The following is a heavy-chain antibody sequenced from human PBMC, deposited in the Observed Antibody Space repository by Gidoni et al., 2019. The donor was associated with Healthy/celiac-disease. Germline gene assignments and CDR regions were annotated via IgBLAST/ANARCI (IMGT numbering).Heavy chain of an antibody. D-gene: IGHD2-15*01. CDR2: ISYDGSNK. J-gene: IGHJ3*02. CDR1: GFTFSSYA. Sequence: QVQLVESGGGVVQPGRSLRLSCAASGFTFSSYAMHWVRQAPGKGLEWVAVISYDGSNKYYADSVKGRFTISRDNSKNTLYLQMNSLRAEDTAVYYCARDCSGGSCYEGAFDIWGQGTMVTVSS. V-gene: IGHV3-30-3*01. CDR3: ARDCSGGSCYEGAFDI.